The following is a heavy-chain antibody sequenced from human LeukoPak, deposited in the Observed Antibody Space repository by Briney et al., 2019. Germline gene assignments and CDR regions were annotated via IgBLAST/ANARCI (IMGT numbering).Heavy chain of an antibody. CDR3: ARAGYPY. CDR2: ISSSSTI. D-gene: IGHD5-12*01. CDR1: GFTVRSNY. V-gene: IGHV3-69-1*01. Sequence: GGSLRLSCAASGFTVRSNYMNWVRQAPGKGLEWVSYISSSSTIYYADSVKGRFTISRDNAKNSLYLQMNSLRDEDTAVYYCARAGYPYWGQGTLVTVSS. J-gene: IGHJ4*02.